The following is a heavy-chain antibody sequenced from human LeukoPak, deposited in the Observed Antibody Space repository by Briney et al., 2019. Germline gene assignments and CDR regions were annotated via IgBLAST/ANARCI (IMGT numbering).Heavy chain of an antibody. J-gene: IGHJ4*02. CDR1: GFTFSSYG. CDR2: ISYDGSNK. V-gene: IGHV3-30*18. D-gene: IGHD2-15*01. CDR3: AKDLEGSADY. Sequence: GRSLRLSCAASGFTFSSYGMHWVRQAPGKGLEWVAVISYDGSNKYYADSVKGRFTISRDNSKNTLYLQMNSLRAEDTAVYYCAKDLEGSADYWGQGTLVTVSP.